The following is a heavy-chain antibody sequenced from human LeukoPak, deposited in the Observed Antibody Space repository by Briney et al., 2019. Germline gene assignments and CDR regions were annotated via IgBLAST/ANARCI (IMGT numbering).Heavy chain of an antibody. J-gene: IGHJ2*01. CDR1: GFTFSSYD. V-gene: IGHV3-13*04. D-gene: IGHD2-8*02. CDR3: ARDTGGRDYWYFDL. Sequence: PGGSLRLSCAASGFTFSSYDMHWVRQATGKGLEWVSAIGTAGDTYYPGSVKGRFTISRENAKNSLYLQMNSLRAGDTAVYYCARDTGGRDYWYFDLWGRGTLVTVSS. CDR2: IGTAGDT.